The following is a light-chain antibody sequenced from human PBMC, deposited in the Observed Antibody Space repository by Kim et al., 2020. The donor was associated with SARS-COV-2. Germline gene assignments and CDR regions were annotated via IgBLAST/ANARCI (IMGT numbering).Light chain of an antibody. CDR1: QGISKY. V-gene: IGKV1-27*01. CDR3: QKYNSAPLT. Sequence: ASVGDSVSITCRASQGISKYLTWYQQKPGKVPKLLIYAASALQSGVPSRFSGSGSGTDFTLTISSLQPEDVATYYCQKYNSAPLTFGPGTKVDI. CDR2: AAS. J-gene: IGKJ3*01.